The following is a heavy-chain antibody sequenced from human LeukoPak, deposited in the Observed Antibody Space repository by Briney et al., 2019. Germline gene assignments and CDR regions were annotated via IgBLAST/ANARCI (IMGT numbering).Heavy chain of an antibody. CDR1: GGSISGSNYY. J-gene: IGHJ5*02. D-gene: IGHD4-23*01. Sequence: PSETLSLTCTVSGGSISGSNYYWSWIRQPAGKGLEWIGRIYFSGSSNYNSSLKSRATLTVNKSKNQFYLKMSSVTAADTGVYYCARYDYGANFDPWGPGTLVIVSS. V-gene: IGHV4-61*02. CDR2: IYFSGSS. CDR3: ARYDYGANFDP.